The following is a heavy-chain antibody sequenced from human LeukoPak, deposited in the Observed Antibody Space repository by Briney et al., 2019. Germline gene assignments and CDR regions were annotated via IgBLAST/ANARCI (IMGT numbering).Heavy chain of an antibody. V-gene: IGHV3-7*01. D-gene: IGHD2-2*01. J-gene: IGHJ4*02. CDR2: IKLDGSEK. Sequence: PGGSLRLSCAASGFTFSSYWMSGFPKAQGKGLEWVANIKLDGSEKYYVDSVKGRFTISRDSAKNSLYLQMNSLRAEDTAVYYCARVSAAHYYFDSWGQGTLVTVSS. CDR3: ARVSAAHYYFDS. CDR1: GFTFSSYW.